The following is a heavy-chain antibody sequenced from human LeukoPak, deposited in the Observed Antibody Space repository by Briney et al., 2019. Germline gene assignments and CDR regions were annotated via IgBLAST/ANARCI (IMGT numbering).Heavy chain of an antibody. J-gene: IGHJ6*02. D-gene: IGHD5-18*01. CDR3: TRGPIQLWIHNAMDV. Sequence: GGSLRLSCAASGFTFSSYSMNWVRQAPGKGLEWVGFIRSKAYGGTIEYAASVKGRFTISRDDSKSIAYLQMNSLKIEDTALYYCTRGPIQLWIHNAMDVWGQGSTVTVSS. CDR1: GFTFSSYS. V-gene: IGHV3-49*04. CDR2: IRSKAYGGTI.